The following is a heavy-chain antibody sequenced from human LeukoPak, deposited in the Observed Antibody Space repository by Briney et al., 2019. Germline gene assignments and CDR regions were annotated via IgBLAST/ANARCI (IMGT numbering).Heavy chain of an antibody. J-gene: IGHJ6*02. CDR1: GGSISSYY. CDR2: IYYSGST. CDR3: ARGGYSYGYPLYYYYGMDV. V-gene: IGHV4-59*01. Sequence: SETLSLTCTVSGGSISSYYWSWIRQPPGKGLEWIRYIYYSGSTNYNPSLKSRVTISVDTSKNQFSLKLSSVTAADTAVYYCARGGYSYGYPLYYYYGMDVWGQGTTVTVSS. D-gene: IGHD5-18*01.